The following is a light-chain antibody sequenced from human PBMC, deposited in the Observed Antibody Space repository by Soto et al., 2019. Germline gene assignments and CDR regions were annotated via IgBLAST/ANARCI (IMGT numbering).Light chain of an antibody. Sequence: DIQMTQSPSTLSVSVGDRVTITCRASQSFSTWLAWYQQKPGKAPKLLIYRTSSLKNGVPSRFSGSGSGTELTLTITSLQPDDFASYYCQEYSRYPYTFGQGTKLEIK. CDR1: QSFSTW. CDR3: QEYSRYPYT. CDR2: RTS. V-gene: IGKV1-5*03. J-gene: IGKJ2*01.